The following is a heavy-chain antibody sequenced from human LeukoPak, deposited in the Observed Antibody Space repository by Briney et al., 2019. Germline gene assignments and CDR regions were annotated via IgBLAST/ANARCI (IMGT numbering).Heavy chain of an antibody. Sequence: PGGSLRLSCAASGFTFSSYAMSWIRQPPGKGLEWIGEINHSGSTNYNPSLKSRVTISVDTSKNQFSLKLSSVTAADTAVYYCARQYSRSHVESWFDPWGQGTLVTVSS. CDR2: INHSGST. D-gene: IGHD6-6*01. J-gene: IGHJ5*02. CDR3: ARQYSRSHVESWFDP. V-gene: IGHV4-34*01. CDR1: GFTFSSYA.